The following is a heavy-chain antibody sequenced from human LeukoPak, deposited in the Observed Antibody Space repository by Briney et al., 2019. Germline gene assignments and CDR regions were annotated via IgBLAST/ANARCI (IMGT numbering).Heavy chain of an antibody. J-gene: IGHJ4*02. CDR1: GGTFSSYA. Sequence: ASVKVSCKASGGTFSSYAISWVRQAPGQGLEWMGGIIPIFGTANYAQKLQGRVTITTDESTSTAYMELSSLRAEDTAVYYCARATTVTTVGGEDYWGQGTLVTVSS. D-gene: IGHD4-17*01. CDR3: ARATTVTTVGGEDY. CDR2: IIPIFGTA. V-gene: IGHV1-69*05.